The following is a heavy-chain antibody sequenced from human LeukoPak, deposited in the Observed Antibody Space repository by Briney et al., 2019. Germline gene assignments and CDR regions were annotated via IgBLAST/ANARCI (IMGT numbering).Heavy chain of an antibody. CDR3: AREPSGSYQFDY. CDR2: ISSSSSYI. Sequence: PGGSLRLSCAASGFTSSSYSMNWVRQAPGKGLEWVSSISSSSSYIYYADSVKGRFTISRDNAKNSLYLQMNSLRAEDTAVYYCAREPSGSYQFDYWGQGTLVTVSS. J-gene: IGHJ4*02. V-gene: IGHV3-21*01. CDR1: GFTSSSYS. D-gene: IGHD1-26*01.